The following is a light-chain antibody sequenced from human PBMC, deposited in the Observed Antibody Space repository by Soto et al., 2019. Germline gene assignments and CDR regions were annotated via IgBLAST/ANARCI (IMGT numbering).Light chain of an antibody. Sequence: EIVMSQSPATLSVSPGERATLSCRASQSVSSNLAWYQQKPGQAPRLLIYGASTRATGIPARFSGSGSGTAFTLTISSLQSEDFAVYFCQQYGTSPYTFGQGTKVEIK. CDR3: QQYGTSPYT. V-gene: IGKV3-15*01. J-gene: IGKJ2*01. CDR2: GAS. CDR1: QSVSSN.